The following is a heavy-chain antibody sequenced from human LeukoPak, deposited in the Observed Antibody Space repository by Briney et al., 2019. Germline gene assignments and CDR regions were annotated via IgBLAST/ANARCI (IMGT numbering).Heavy chain of an antibody. CDR3: AAPSLNDILTGPSGAFDI. V-gene: IGHV1-58*01. J-gene: IGHJ3*02. Sequence: SVKVSCKTSGFTFSTSTVQWARQARGQRLEWIGWIVVGSGNTNYAQKFQERVTITRDMSTSTAYMELSSLRSEDTAVYYCAAPSLNDILTGPSGAFDIWGQGTMVTVSS. CDR2: IVVGSGNT. CDR1: GFTFSTST. D-gene: IGHD3-9*01.